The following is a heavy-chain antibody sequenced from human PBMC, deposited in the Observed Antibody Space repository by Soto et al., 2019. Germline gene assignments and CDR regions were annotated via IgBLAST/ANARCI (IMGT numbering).Heavy chain of an antibody. D-gene: IGHD1-7*01. CDR1: GFTFGDYY. CDR2: ISSSGSST. Sequence: GGSLRLSCAASGFTFGDYYMSWIRQAPGKGLEWVSYISSSGSSTYYVDSVRGRFTISRDNAKNSLYLQMNSLKTEDTAVYYCTTVPFITGTTSFGYWGQGTLVTVSS. J-gene: IGHJ4*02. CDR3: TTVPFITGTTSFGY. V-gene: IGHV3-11*01.